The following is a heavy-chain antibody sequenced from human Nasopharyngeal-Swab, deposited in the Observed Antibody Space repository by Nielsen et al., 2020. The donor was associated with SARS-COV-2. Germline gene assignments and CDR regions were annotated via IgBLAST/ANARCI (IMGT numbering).Heavy chain of an antibody. Sequence: GSLRLSCAVSGVSISSSNWWSWVRQPPGKGLEWIGEIYHSGSTNYNPSPKSRVTISVDKSKHQFSLKLSSVTAADTAVYYCASQGRATFYWGQGTLVTVSS. D-gene: IGHD1-26*01. CDR3: ASQGRATFY. CDR2: IYHSGST. J-gene: IGHJ4*02. CDR1: GVSISSSNW. V-gene: IGHV4-4*02.